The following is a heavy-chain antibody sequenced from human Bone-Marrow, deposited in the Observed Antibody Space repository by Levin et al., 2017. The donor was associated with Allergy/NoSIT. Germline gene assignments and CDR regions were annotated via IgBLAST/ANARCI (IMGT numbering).Heavy chain of an antibody. CDR3: ARDDANFGRQLLH. V-gene: IGHV1-69*04. Sequence: SVKVSCMASGHTLSSHIVSWVRLAPGHGLEWMGRVIPVLGVAVYAQTFEGRLTLTADTSAGAYTMELSSLRSDDTALYYCARDDANFGRQLLHWGQGTLVVVSS. D-gene: IGHD2-2*01. CDR2: VIPVLGVA. CDR1: GHTLSSHI. J-gene: IGHJ1*01.